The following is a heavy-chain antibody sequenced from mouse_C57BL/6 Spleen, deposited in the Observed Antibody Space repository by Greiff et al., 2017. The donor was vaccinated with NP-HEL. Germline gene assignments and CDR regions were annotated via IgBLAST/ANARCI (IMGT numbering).Heavy chain of an antibody. CDR2: INPSNGGT. CDR3: ARSGAYLRYFDV. CDR1: GYTFTSYW. V-gene: IGHV1-53*01. J-gene: IGHJ1*03. Sequence: QVQLQQPGTELVKPGASVKLSCKASGYTFTSYWMHWVKQRPGQGLEWIGNINPSNGGTNYNEKFKSKATLTVDKSSSTAYMQLSSLTSEDSAVYYWARSGAYLRYFDVWGTGTTVTVSS. D-gene: IGHD5-5*01.